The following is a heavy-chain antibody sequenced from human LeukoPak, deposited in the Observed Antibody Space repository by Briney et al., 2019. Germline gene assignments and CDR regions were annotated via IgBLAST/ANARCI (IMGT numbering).Heavy chain of an antibody. CDR1: GGSISSHY. CDR2: IYYSGST. Sequence: SETLSLTCTVSGGSISSHYWSWIRQPPGKGLEYIGYIYYSGSTNYNPSLESRVTISVDTSNNQFSLRLSSVTAADTAVYYCARWALYDSSSYSRRFDYWGRGTLVAVSS. V-gene: IGHV4-59*11. D-gene: IGHD3-22*01. J-gene: IGHJ4*02. CDR3: ARWALYDSSSYSRRFDY.